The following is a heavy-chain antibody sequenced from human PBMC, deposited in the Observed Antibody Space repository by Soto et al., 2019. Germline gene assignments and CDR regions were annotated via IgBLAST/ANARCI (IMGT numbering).Heavy chain of an antibody. CDR2: IYPGDSDT. CDR1: GYXFTTYL. CDR3: ARQEYSGHDPDAAMDV. Sequence: EXLKIYYKSSGYXFTTYLLEWVRQMPGKGLECMGIIYPGDSDTRYSPYFQGQVTISAEKSIGTAYLQWSSLKASHTAIYYWARQEYSGHDPDAAMDVWGQGTTVTVSS. V-gene: IGHV5-51*01. J-gene: IGHJ6*02. D-gene: IGHD5-12*01.